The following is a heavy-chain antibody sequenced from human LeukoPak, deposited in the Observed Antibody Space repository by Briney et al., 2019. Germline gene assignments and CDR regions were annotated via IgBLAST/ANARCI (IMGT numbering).Heavy chain of an antibody. CDR3: ARCDVGDGYSHY. V-gene: IGHV3-74*01. J-gene: IGHJ4*02. CDR1: GFTFSSNW. CDR2: INEDGSTT. Sequence: GGSLRLSCAASGFTFSSNWMHWVRQAPGKGLVWVSRINEDGSTTNYADSVKGRSTIFRDNAKNTLYLQMNSLRAEDTAVYYCARCDVGDGYSHYWGQGTLVTVSS. D-gene: IGHD5-24*01.